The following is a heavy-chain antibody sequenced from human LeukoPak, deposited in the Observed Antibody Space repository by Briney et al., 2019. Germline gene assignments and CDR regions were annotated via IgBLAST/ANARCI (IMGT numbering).Heavy chain of an antibody. J-gene: IGHJ4*02. CDR3: ARDPGYYGSGSYLN. Sequence: PGGAPRLSRVASGFTLSGYLMTWGRQAPGEGVGWVANIKQDGSEKYYVDSVKGRFTISRDNAKNSLYLQMNSLRAEDTAVYYCARDPGYYGSGSYLNWGQGTLVTVSS. V-gene: IGHV3-7*01. D-gene: IGHD3-10*01. CDR2: IKQDGSEK. CDR1: GFTLSGYL.